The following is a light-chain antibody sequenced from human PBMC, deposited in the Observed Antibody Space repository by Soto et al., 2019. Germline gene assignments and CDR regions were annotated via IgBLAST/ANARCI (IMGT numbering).Light chain of an antibody. V-gene: IGLV2-14*01. CDR3: SSYTTSSTVA. CDR2: EVS. CDR1: SSAIGGYNY. J-gene: IGLJ2*01. Sequence: QSALTQSASVSGSPGQSITISCTGTSSAIGGYNYVSWYQQHPDKAPKLMIFEVSNRPSGVSNRFSGSKSGNTASLTISGLLPEDEADYYCSSYTTSSTVAFGGGTKVTVL.